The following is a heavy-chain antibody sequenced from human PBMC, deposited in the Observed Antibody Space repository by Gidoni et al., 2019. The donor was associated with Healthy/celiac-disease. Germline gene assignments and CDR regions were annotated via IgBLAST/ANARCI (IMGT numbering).Heavy chain of an antibody. CDR2: IYYSGST. CDR1: GGSISSYY. D-gene: IGHD6-13*01. J-gene: IGHJ5*02. V-gene: IGHV4-59*01. CDR3: ARDKGPAAGISSWFDP. Sequence: QVQLQESGPGLVKPSETLSLTCTVSGGSISSYYWSWIRQPPGKGLEWIGYIYYSGSTNYNPSLKSRVTISVDTSKNQFSLKLSSVTAADTAVYYCARDKGPAAGISSWFDPWGQGTLVTVSS.